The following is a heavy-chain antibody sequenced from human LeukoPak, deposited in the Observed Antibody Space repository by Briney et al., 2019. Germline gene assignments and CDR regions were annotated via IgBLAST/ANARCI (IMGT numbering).Heavy chain of an antibody. CDR1: GYTFTGYY. V-gene: IGHV1-2*02. CDR3: ARDLYYYDSSGFDY. CDR2: INPNSGGT. Sequence: GASVKVFCKASGYTFTGYYMHWVRQAPGQGLEWMGWINPNSGGTNYAQKFQGRVTMTRDTSISTAYMELSRLRSDDTVVYYCARDLYYYDSSGFDYWGQGTLVTVSS. J-gene: IGHJ4*02. D-gene: IGHD3-22*01.